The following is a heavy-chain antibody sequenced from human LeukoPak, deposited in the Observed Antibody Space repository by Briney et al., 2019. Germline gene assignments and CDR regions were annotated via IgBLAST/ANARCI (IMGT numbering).Heavy chain of an antibody. V-gene: IGHV4-4*07. CDR3: ARHLSAARIFDY. Sequence: SETLSLTCTVSGGSINNYYWSWIRQSAGTGLEWIGRIFSSGSTYYNPSLQSRVTMSLGTSKDRFSLKLTSVTAADTAVYYCARHLSAARIFDYWGQGILVTVSS. D-gene: IGHD2-15*01. CDR2: IFSSGST. J-gene: IGHJ4*02. CDR1: GGSINNYY.